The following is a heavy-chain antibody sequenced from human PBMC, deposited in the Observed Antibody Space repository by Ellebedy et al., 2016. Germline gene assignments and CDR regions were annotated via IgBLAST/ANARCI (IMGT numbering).Heavy chain of an antibody. D-gene: IGHD5-18*01. V-gene: IGHV3-48*01. CDR3: AKDMQLSY. CDR1: GFTFSDYS. Sequence: GGSLRLXXAASGFTFSDYSMNWVRQAPGKGLEWVSYISSSSSTIYYADSVKGRFTISRDDSKNTLYLEMNSLRAEDTAVYYCAKDMQLSYWGQGTLVTVSS. J-gene: IGHJ4*02. CDR2: ISSSSSTI.